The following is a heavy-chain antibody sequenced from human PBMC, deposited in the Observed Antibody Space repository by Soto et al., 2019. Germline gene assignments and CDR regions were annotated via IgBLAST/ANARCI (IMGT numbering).Heavy chain of an antibody. CDR1: GGSITSSGSS. D-gene: IGHD1-26*01. V-gene: IGHV4-39*01. CDR2: IFYTGNT. J-gene: IGHJ5*02. Sequence: SETLSLTCTVSGGSITSSGSSWAWLRQTPGKGLEGIGSIFYTGNTYYNPSLWSRVTISADTSKNQFSLKMTSVTAADTAVYYCARHGMGAAGWFDPWGQGTL. CDR3: ARHGMGAAGWFDP.